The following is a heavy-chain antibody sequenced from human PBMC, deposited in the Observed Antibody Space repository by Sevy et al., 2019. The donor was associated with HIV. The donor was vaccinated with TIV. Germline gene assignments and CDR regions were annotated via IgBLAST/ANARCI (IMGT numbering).Heavy chain of an antibody. J-gene: IGHJ6*02. Sequence: GESLKISCKGSGYSFTSYWIGWVRQMPGKGLEWMGIIYPGDSDTRYSPSFQGLVTISADKSISTAYLQWSSLKASDTAMYYCARHPHDILTGYYGMDVWGQGTTVTASS. D-gene: IGHD3-9*01. CDR1: GYSFTSYW. CDR2: IYPGDSDT. CDR3: ARHPHDILTGYYGMDV. V-gene: IGHV5-51*01.